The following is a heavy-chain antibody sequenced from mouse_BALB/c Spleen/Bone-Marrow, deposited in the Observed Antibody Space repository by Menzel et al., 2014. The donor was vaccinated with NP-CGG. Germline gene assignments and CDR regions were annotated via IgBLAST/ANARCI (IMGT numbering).Heavy chain of an antibody. Sequence: EVKLQESGPSLVKPSQPLSLTCSVTGDSITSGYRNWIRKFPGNKLEYMGYISYSGNTYYNPSLKSRISITRDTFKNQYYLQLNSVTTEDTATYYCAIVTTAWYFDVWGAGTTVTVSS. V-gene: IGHV3-8*02. D-gene: IGHD1-2*01. CDR1: GDSITSGY. J-gene: IGHJ1*01. CDR2: ISYSGNT. CDR3: AIVTTAWYFDV.